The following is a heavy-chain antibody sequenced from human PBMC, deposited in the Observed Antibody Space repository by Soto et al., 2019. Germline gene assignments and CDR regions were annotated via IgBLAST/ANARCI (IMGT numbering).Heavy chain of an antibody. CDR3: AKPIPNRYCSGGSCYSRYYYYGMDV. J-gene: IGHJ6*02. D-gene: IGHD2-15*01. V-gene: IGHV1-69*02. CDR1: GGTFSSYT. CDR2: IIPILGIA. Sequence: QVQLVQSGAEVKKPGSSVKVSCKASGGTFSSYTISWVRQAPGQGLEWMGRIIPILGIANYAQKFRGRVTITADKSTSTAYMELSSLRSEDTAVYYCAKPIPNRYCSGGSCYSRYYYYGMDVWGQGTTVTVSS.